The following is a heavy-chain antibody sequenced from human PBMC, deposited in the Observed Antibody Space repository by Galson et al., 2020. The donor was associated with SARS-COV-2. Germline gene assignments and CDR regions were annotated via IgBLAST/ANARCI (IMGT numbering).Heavy chain of an antibody. Sequence: ASETLSLTCSVSGVSITDTSYYWGWIRQPPGKGLEWIGSIYLTGRTFYNPSLKSRVTISLDTSKNQFSVKLTSVTAADTAVYYCARKEATYDYWGQGALVTVSS. CDR3: ARKEATYDY. CDR1: GVSITDTSYY. V-gene: IGHV4-39*07. D-gene: IGHD5-12*01. CDR2: IYLTGRT. J-gene: IGHJ4*02.